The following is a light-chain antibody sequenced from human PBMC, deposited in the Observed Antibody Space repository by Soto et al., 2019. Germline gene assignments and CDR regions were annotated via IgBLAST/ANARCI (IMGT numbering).Light chain of an antibody. Sequence: QSALTQPRSVSGSRGQSVTITCSGTSSDIGHYNYVSWYQQHPGRAPKLIIYDVIKRPAGVPDRFSGSKTGNTASLTISGLQADDEADYYCSSCAGRYSVVFGGGTKVTVL. CDR1: SSDIGHYNY. J-gene: IGLJ2*01. CDR3: SSCAGRYSVV. V-gene: IGLV2-11*01. CDR2: DVI.